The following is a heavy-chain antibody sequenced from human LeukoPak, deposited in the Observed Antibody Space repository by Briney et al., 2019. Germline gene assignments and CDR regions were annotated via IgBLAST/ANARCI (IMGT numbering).Heavy chain of an antibody. V-gene: IGHV1-18*01. D-gene: IGHD3-10*01. CDR2: ISAYNGNS. J-gene: IGHJ4*02. Sequence: ASVKVSCKVSGYTLTELSMHWVRQAPGQGLEWMGWISAYNGNSNYAQKLQGRVTMTIALSTSTAYMELRSLRSDDTAVYYCARDSMVRGVIHYWGQGTLVTVSS. CDR3: ARDSMVRGVIHY. CDR1: GYTLTELS.